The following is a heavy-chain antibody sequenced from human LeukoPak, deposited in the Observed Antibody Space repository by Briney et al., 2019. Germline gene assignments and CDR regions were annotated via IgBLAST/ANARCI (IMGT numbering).Heavy chain of an antibody. J-gene: IGHJ6*03. V-gene: IGHV1-18*01. Sequence: GASVKVSCKASGYTFTSYDINWVRQATGQGLEWMGWISAYNGNTNYAQKLQGRVTMTTDTSTSTAYMELRSLRSDDTAVYYCARQRVVGASRYYYYYMDVWGKGTTVTVSS. CDR1: GYTFTSYD. CDR2: ISAYNGNT. CDR3: ARQRVVGASRYYYYYMDV. D-gene: IGHD1-26*01.